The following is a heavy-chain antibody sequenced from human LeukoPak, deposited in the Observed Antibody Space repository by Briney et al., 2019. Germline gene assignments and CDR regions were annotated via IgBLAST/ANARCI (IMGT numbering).Heavy chain of an antibody. J-gene: IGHJ6*03. CDR2: ISAYNGNT. V-gene: IGHV1-18*01. D-gene: IGHD5-12*01. CDR1: GYTFTSYG. CDR3: ARDGRIVAYYYYHYMDV. Sequence: ASVKVSCKASGYTFTSYGISWVRQAPGQGLEWMGWISAYNGNTNYAQKLQGRVTMTPGTSTSTAYMELRRLRSHDTAVYYCARDGRIVAYYYYHYMDVWGKGTTVTVSS.